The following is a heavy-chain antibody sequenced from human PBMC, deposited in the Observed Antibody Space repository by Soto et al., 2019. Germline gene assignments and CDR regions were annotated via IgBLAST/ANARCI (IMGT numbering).Heavy chain of an antibody. Sequence: LSLTCTVSGGSINYSYWTWIRQPPGKGLEWIGYISYTGSTKYNPSLKSRVTISVDTSKNQFSLKLSSVTAADTAVYYCARQRPTDGRWEFANYYGMDVWGQGTPVTVSS. J-gene: IGHJ6*02. CDR3: ARQRPTDGRWEFANYYGMDV. V-gene: IGHV4-59*08. CDR1: GGSINYSY. CDR2: ISYTGST. D-gene: IGHD1-26*01.